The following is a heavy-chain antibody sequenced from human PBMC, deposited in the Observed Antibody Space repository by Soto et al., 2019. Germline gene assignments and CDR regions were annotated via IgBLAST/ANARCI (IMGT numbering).Heavy chain of an antibody. D-gene: IGHD2-15*01. J-gene: IGHJ6*03. V-gene: IGHV4-39*01. Sequence: PSETLSLTCSVSGGSISSTNYYWGWIRQAPGKGLEWIGSIYYTGSTYYNPSLKSRVTMFVDTSKDQFSLQLSSVTAADTAVFYCARQCCSGARGYLDVWGKGTTVTVSS. CDR1: GGSISSTNYY. CDR3: ARQCCSGARGYLDV. CDR2: IYYTGST.